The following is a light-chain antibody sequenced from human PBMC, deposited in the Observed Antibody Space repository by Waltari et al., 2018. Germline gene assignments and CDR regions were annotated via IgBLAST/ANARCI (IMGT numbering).Light chain of an antibody. CDR3: YSTDSSANYRV. V-gene: IGLV3-10*01. Sequence: SYELTQPPSVSVSPGQTARIPCSGEPLPKKYAYWYQPKAGQAPVLVIYEDSKRPSGIPERFSGSSSGTMATLTISGAQVEDEADYYCYSTDSSANYRVFGGGTKLTVL. CDR1: PLPKKY. J-gene: IGLJ2*01. CDR2: EDS.